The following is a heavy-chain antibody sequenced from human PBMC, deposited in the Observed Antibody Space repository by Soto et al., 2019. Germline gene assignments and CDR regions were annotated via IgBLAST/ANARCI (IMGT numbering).Heavy chain of an antibody. D-gene: IGHD1-26*01. CDR3: GRGGREPVDV. CDR2: INPEDTTT. J-gene: IGHJ6*02. CDR1: GFTLANYW. V-gene: IGHV3-74*01. Sequence: EVQLVESGGGLVQPGGSLRLSCAASGFTLANYWIHWIRQAPGEGLVWVARINPEDTTTNYANSVKGRLSISRDNAKDTVSLQLNNLSGEDTAVYYCGRGGREPVDVWGQGTTVIVSS.